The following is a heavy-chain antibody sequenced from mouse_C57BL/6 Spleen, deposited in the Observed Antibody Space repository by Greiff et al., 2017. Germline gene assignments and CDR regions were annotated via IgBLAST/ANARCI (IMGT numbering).Heavy chain of an antibody. CDR1: GFTFSSYA. Sequence: EVHLVESGGGLVKPGGSLKLSCAASGFTFSSYAMSWVRQTPEKRLEWVATISDGGSYTYYPDNVKGRFTISRDNAKNNLYLQMSHLKSEDTAMYYCARDRDGYYVGYGGQGTTLTVSS. J-gene: IGHJ2*01. V-gene: IGHV5-4*01. D-gene: IGHD2-3*01. CDR2: ISDGGSYT. CDR3: ARDRDGYYVGY.